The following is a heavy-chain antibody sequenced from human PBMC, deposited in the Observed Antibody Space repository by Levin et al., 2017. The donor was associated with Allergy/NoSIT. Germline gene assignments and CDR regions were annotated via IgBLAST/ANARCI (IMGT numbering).Heavy chain of an antibody. J-gene: IGHJ4*02. CDR2: INSDGSST. Sequence: LSLTCAASGFTFSSYWMHWVRQAPGKGLVWVSRINSDGSSTNYADSVKGRFTISRDNAKNTLYLQMNSLRVEDTAVYYCARGDYYDSSGYFYGGDLIDYWGQGTLVTVSS. CDR3: ARGDYYDSSGYFYGGDLIDY. D-gene: IGHD3-22*01. V-gene: IGHV3-74*01. CDR1: GFTFSSYW.